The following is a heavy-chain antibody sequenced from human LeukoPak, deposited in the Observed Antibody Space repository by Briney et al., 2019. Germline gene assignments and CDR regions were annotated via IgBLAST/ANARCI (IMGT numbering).Heavy chain of an antibody. V-gene: IGHV3-30*02. CDR2: IRYDGSNK. CDR3: AKDRDWNDPPFTFDY. D-gene: IGHD1-1*01. Sequence: PGGSLRLSCAASGLTFSSYGMHWVRQAPGKGLEWVAFIRYDGSNKYYADSVKGRFTISRDNSRNTLYLQMNSLRAEDTAVYYCAKDRDWNDPPFTFDYWGQGTLVTVSS. CDR1: GLTFSSYG. J-gene: IGHJ4*02.